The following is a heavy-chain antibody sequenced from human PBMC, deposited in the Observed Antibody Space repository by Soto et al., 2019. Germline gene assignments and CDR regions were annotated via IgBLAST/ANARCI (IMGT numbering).Heavy chain of an antibody. V-gene: IGHV4-39*01. J-gene: IGHJ6*02. D-gene: IGHD2-15*01. Sequence: PSVTLSLTCIVSGYSVSRSDYYWAWIRQPPGKGLEWIGSMFYSGLTYYNPSLKSRVTLSVDTSKNQFSVRLNSVTAADTAVYYCAPLSVSLSGPYGIHVWGQGTTVTVSS. CDR2: MFYSGLT. CDR1: GYSVSRSDYY. CDR3: APLSVSLSGPYGIHV.